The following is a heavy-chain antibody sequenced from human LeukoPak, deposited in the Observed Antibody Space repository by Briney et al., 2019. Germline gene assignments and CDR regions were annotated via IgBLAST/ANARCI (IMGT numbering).Heavy chain of an antibody. D-gene: IGHD3-3*01. CDR3: AKEVLRFLEWSCQFDY. J-gene: IGHJ4*02. CDR2: ISGSGDST. Sequence: PGGSLRLSCAASGFTFSSYAMSWVRQAPGKGLEWVSAISGSGDSTYYADSVKGRFTNSRDNSKNTLYLQMNSLRAEDTAVYYCAKEVLRFLEWSCQFDYWGQGTLVTVSS. V-gene: IGHV3-23*01. CDR1: GFTFSSYA.